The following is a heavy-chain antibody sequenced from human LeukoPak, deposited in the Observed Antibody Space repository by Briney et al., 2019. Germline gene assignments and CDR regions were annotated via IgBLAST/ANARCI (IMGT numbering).Heavy chain of an antibody. CDR3: ARDRCGGGDCWRYFDY. D-gene: IGHD2-21*02. V-gene: IGHV3-64*01. J-gene: IGHJ4*02. Sequence: PGGSLRLSCAASGFTFSSYAMSWVRQAPGKGLEWVSAISSNGDSTYYANSVKGRFTISRDNSKNTLYLQMGSLRSEDMAVYYCARDRCGGGDCWRYFDYWGQGTLVTVSS. CDR1: GFTFSSYA. CDR2: ISSNGDST.